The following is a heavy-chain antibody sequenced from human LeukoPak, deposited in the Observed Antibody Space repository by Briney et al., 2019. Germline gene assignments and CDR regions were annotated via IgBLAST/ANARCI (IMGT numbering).Heavy chain of an antibody. CDR1: GFTFTSYW. D-gene: IGHD3-16*01. CDR3: ARGGTSWFD. Sequence: GGSVRLSRAASGFTFTSYWMSWVRQAPGKGLEWVANIKQDGSEKYYVDSVKGRFTISRDNAQNSLYRQMNSLRAEDTAVYYCARGGTSWFDWGQGTVVTVSS. J-gene: IGHJ4*02. CDR2: IKQDGSEK. V-gene: IGHV3-7*01.